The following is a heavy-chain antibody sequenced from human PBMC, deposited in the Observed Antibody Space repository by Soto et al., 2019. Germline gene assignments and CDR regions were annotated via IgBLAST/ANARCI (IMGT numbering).Heavy chain of an antibody. V-gene: IGHV1-18*01. CDR1: GYTFTSYG. CDR3: ARDGVSSSWYSPRKPSDY. Sequence: GASVKVSCKASGYTFTSYGISWVRQAPGQGLEWMGWISAYNGNTNYAQKLQGRVTMTTDTSTSTAYMELRSLRSDDTAVYYCARDGVSSSWYSPRKPSDYWGQGTLVTVSS. CDR2: ISAYNGNT. D-gene: IGHD6-13*01. J-gene: IGHJ4*02.